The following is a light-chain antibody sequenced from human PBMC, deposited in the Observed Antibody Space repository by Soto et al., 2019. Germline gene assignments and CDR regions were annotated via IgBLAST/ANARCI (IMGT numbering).Light chain of an antibody. V-gene: IGKV1-39*01. CDR1: QSITNY. CDR2: AAS. CDR3: QQTYSTPWT. Sequence: DIQMTQSPSSLSASVGDRVTITCRASQSITNYLNWYQQKPGKAPKVLIYAASSSQSGVPSRFSGSGSGTDFTFIISSLQPEDSATYYCQQTYSTPWTFGQGTKVDIK. J-gene: IGKJ1*01.